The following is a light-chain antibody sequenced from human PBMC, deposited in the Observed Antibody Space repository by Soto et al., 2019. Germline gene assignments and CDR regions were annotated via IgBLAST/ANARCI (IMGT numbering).Light chain of an antibody. Sequence: QSALTQPRSVSGSPGQSVAISCTGTSSDVGRYDYVSWYQQHPGKAPKLSIYDVTERPSGVPDSFSGSKSGNTASLTISGLQAEDEADYSCCSFAGSYSYVFGTETKLTVL. CDR1: SSDVGRYDY. J-gene: IGLJ1*01. CDR3: CSFAGSYSYV. CDR2: DVT. V-gene: IGLV2-11*01.